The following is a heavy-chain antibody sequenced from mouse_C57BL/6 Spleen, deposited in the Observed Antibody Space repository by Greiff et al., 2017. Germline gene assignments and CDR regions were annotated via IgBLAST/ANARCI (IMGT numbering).Heavy chain of an antibody. J-gene: IGHJ4*01. CDR2: IDPSDSYT. Sequence: VKLQQPGAELVKPGASVKLSCKASGYTFTSYWMQWVKQRPGQGLEWIGEIDPSDSYTNYNQKFKGKATLTVDTSSSTAYMQLSSLTSEDSAVYYCARSSRLRGAMDYWGQGTSVTVSS. CDR1: GYTFTSYW. CDR3: ARSSRLRGAMDY. D-gene: IGHD1-1*01. V-gene: IGHV1-50*01.